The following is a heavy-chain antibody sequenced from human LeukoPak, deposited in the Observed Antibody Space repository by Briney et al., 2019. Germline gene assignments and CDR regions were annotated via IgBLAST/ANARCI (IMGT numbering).Heavy chain of an antibody. D-gene: IGHD3-22*01. CDR3: ARQVGYYYDSSGYYPRYDYFDY. J-gene: IGHJ4*02. CDR1: GGSISSYY. CDR2: IYYSGST. V-gene: IGHV4-59*01. Sequence: SETLSLTCTVSGGSISSYYWSWIRQPPGKGLEWIGYIYYSGSTNYNPSLKSRVTISVDTSKNQFSLKLSSVTAADTAVYYCARQVGYYYDSSGYYPRYDYFDYWGQETLVTVSS.